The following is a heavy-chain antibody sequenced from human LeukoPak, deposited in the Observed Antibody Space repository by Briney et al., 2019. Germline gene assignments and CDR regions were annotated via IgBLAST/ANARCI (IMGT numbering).Heavy chain of an antibody. J-gene: IGHJ4*02. CDR3: AREISPYCTNGVCPTDY. CDR1: GFTFSSYS. Sequence: GGSLRLSCAASGFTFSSYSMNWVRQAPGKGLEWVSSISSSSSYIYYADSVKGRFTISRDNAKNSPYLQMNGLRAEDTAVYYCAREISPYCTNGVCPTDYWGQGTLVTVSS. V-gene: IGHV3-21*01. D-gene: IGHD2-8*01. CDR2: ISSSSSYI.